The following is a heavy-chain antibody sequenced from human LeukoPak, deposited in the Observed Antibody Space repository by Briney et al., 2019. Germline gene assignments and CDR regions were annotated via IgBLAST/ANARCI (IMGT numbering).Heavy chain of an antibody. J-gene: IGHJ4*02. CDR3: ARDANIFDY. D-gene: IGHD2/OR15-2a*01. CDR1: GFTFSTYW. Sequence: GGSLRLSCAASGFTFSTYWMSWARQALGKGLEWVANIKQDGSEKYYVDSVKGRFTISRDNAKNSLYLQVNSLRAEDTAVYYCARDANIFDYWGQGTLVTVSS. CDR2: IKQDGSEK. V-gene: IGHV3-7*01.